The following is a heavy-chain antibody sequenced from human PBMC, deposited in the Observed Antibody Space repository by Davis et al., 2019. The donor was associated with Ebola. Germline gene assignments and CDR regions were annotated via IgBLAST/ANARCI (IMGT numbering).Heavy chain of an antibody. D-gene: IGHD3-10*01. Sequence: GEFLKISCAASGFSFSTYGMHWVPQAPGKGLEWVAVISYDGNYKNYVDSVKGRFTISRDNSDNTLFLQMNSLRAEDTAVYYCAQEYCSNSGSYCTYFDRWGQGTLVTVSS. CDR1: GFSFSTYG. CDR3: AQEYCSNSGSYCTYFDR. CDR2: ISYDGNYK. V-gene: IGHV3-30*18. J-gene: IGHJ4*02.